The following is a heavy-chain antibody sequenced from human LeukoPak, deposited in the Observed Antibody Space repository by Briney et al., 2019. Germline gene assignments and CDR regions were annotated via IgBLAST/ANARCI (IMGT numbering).Heavy chain of an antibody. D-gene: IGHD3-3*01. CDR3: ARGGKTFWYYYYGMDV. J-gene: IGHJ6*04. CDR2: INHSGST. Sequence: SETLSLTCAVYGGSFSGYYWSWIRQPPGKGLEWIGEINHSGSTNYNPSLKSRVTISVDTSKNQFSLKLSSVTAADTAVYYCARGGKTFWYYYYGMDVWGKGTTATVSS. CDR1: GGSFSGYY. V-gene: IGHV4-34*01.